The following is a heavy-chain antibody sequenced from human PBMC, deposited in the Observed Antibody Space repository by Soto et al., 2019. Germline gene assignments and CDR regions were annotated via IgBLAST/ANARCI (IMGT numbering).Heavy chain of an antibody. CDR2: IRSKANSYAT. CDR1: GFTFSGSA. D-gene: IGHD3-16*01. CDR3: TRHSVPKGGELIRGENDY. V-gene: IGHV3-73*01. J-gene: IGHJ4*02. Sequence: PGGSLRLSCAASGFTFSGSAMHWVRQASGKGLEWVGRIRSKANSYATAYAASVKGRFTISRDDSKNTAYLQMNSLKTEDTAVYYCTRHSVPKGGELIRGENDYWGQGTLVTVSS.